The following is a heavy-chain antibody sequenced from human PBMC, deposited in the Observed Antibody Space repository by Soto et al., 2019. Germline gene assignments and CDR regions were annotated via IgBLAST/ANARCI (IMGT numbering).Heavy chain of an antibody. CDR3: ARSYSSSWYNRIYFDY. CDR2: IKQDGSEK. CDR1: GFTFSSYW. D-gene: IGHD6-13*01. V-gene: IGHV3-7*03. Sequence: GGSLRLSCAASGFTFSSYWMSWVRQAPGKGLEWVANIKQDGSEKYYVDSVKGRFTISRDNAKNSLYLQMNSLRAEDTAVYYCARSYSSSWYNRIYFDYWGQGTLVTVSS. J-gene: IGHJ4*02.